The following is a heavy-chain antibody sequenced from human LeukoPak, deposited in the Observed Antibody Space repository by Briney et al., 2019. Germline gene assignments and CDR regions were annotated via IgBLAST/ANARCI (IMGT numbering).Heavy chain of an antibody. CDR1: GGSISSYY. D-gene: IGHD3-3*01. Sequence: AETLSLTCTVSGGSISSYYWSWIRQPPGKGREWIGYIYYSGSSNYNPYLKSRVTISVDTSKNQFSLQLSSVTAADTAVYYCASSEGFWSGYYMGFGDWGQGTLVTVSS. CDR3: ASSEGFWSGYYMGFGD. J-gene: IGHJ4*02. CDR2: IYYSGSS. V-gene: IGHV4-59*01.